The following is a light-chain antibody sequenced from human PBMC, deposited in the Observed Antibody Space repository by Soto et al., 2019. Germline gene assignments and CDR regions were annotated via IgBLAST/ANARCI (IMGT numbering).Light chain of an antibody. V-gene: IGKV3-20*01. J-gene: IGKJ5*01. CDR3: QQYGSSPPIT. CDR1: QSVSSSY. CDR2: GAS. Sequence: EIVLPQSPGTLSLSPGERATLSCRASQSVSSSYLAWYQQKPGQAPRLLIYGASSRATGIPDRFSGSGSGTDFTFTISRLEPEDCAVYYCQQYGSSPPITFGQGTRLEIK.